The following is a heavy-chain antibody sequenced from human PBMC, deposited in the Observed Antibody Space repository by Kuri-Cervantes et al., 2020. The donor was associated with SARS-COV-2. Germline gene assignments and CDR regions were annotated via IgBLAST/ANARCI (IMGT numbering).Heavy chain of an antibody. D-gene: IGHD6-13*01. V-gene: IGHV1-69*04. CDR1: GGTFSSYA. J-gene: IGHJ4*02. Sequence: SVKVSCKASGGTFSSYAISWVRQAPGQGLEWMGRIIPIFGIANYAQKFQGRVTITADKSTSTAYMELSSLRSEDTAVYYCARAQEHNAQQLAGVDYWGQGTLVTVSS. CDR3: ARAQEHNAQQLAGVDY. CDR2: IIPIFGIA.